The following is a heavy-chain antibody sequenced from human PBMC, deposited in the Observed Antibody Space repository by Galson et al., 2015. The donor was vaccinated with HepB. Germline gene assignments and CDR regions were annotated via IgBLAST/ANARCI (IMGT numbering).Heavy chain of an antibody. V-gene: IGHV1-69*10. CDR2: IIPILSLA. Sequence: SVKVSCKASGGTFSSYAISWVRQAPGQGLEWMGEIIPILSLANYAQKFQGRVTITADKTTSTAYMELSSLRSEDTAVYYCARRVPRITFGGVIDTYYFDYWGQGTLVTVSS. CDR3: ARRVPRITFGGVIDTYYFDY. J-gene: IGHJ4*02. D-gene: IGHD3-16*02. CDR1: GGTFSSYA.